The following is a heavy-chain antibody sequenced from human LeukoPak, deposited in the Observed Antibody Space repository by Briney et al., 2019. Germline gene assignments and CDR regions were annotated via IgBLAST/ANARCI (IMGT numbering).Heavy chain of an antibody. CDR1: GFTFSSYW. D-gene: IGHD5-12*01. CDR3: ARDADSGYDYYYYYYYMDV. Sequence: GGSLRLSCAASGFTFSSYWMSWVRQAPGKGLEWVANIKQDGSEKYYVNSVKGRFTISRDNAKNSLYLQMNSLRAEDTAVYYCARDADSGYDYYYYYYYMDVWGKGTTVTISS. CDR2: IKQDGSEK. V-gene: IGHV3-7*01. J-gene: IGHJ6*03.